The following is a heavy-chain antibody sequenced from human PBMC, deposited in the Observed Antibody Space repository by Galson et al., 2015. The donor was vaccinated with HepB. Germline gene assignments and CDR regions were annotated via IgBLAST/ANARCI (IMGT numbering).Heavy chain of an antibody. D-gene: IGHD5-24*01. CDR1: GSSIKSAYD. CDR3: ARGSEMATMPGNS. V-gene: IGHV4-38-2*02. J-gene: IGHJ4*02. CDR2: IYHGGNT. Sequence: SETLSLTCTVSGSSIKSAYDWGWIRQPPGKGLEWIGSIYHGGNTYYNPSLKSRVTISVDMSKNQFSLKLSSVTAADTAVYYCARGSEMATMPGNSWGQGTLVTVSS.